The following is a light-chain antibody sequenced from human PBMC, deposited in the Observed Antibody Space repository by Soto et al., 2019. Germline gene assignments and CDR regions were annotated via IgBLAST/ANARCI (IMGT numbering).Light chain of an antibody. Sequence: AIQMTQSTSSLSASVGDRVTITCRASQDIRNELAWYQHNPGKAPKLLIYTASYLQGGVPSRFRGAGSGTAFTLTISSLQPEDFATYYCLQYYKAPRTFGQGIKVEIK. CDR2: TAS. V-gene: IGKV1-6*01. CDR1: QDIRNE. CDR3: LQYYKAPRT. J-gene: IGKJ1*01.